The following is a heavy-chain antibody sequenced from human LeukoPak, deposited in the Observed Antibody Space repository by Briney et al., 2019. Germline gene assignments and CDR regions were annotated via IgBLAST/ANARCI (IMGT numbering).Heavy chain of an antibody. J-gene: IGHJ4*02. CDR1: GGSISSSSYY. D-gene: IGHD3-22*01. V-gene: IGHV4-39*01. CDR3: ARLGYYDSSGYYSIDY. Sequence: SETLSLTCTVSGGSISSSSYYWGWIRQPPGKGLEWIGSIYYSGSTYYNPSLKSRVTISVDTSKNQFSLKLSSVTAADTAVYYCARLGYYDSSGYYSIDYWGQGTLVTVSS. CDR2: IYYSGST.